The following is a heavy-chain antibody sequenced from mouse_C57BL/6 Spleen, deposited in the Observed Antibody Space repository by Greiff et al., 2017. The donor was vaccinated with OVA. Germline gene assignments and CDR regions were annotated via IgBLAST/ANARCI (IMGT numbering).Heavy chain of an antibody. Sequence: QVQLKQPGAELVRPGSSVKLSCKASGYTFTSYWMHWVKQRPIQGLEWIGNIDPSDSETHYNQKFKDKATLTVDKSSSTAYMQLSSLTSEDSAVYYCARLGGNYDWDWGQGTTLTVSS. J-gene: IGHJ2*01. CDR3: ARLGGNYDWD. CDR2: IDPSDSET. V-gene: IGHV1-52*01. D-gene: IGHD2-1*01. CDR1: GYTFTSYW.